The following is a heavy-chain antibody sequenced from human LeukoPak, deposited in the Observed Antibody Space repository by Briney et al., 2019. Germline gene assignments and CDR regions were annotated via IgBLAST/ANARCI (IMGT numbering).Heavy chain of an antibody. V-gene: IGHV4-34*01. Sequence: SETLSLTCAVYGGSFSGFYWSWIRQPPGKGLEWIGEINHSGSTNYNPSLKSRVTISVDTSKNQFSLKLSSVTAADTAVYYCARGENVSSPACRGLFDYWGQGTLVTVSS. CDR1: GGSFSGFY. CDR2: INHSGST. CDR3: ARGENVSSPACRGLFDY. D-gene: IGHD3-16*01. J-gene: IGHJ4*02.